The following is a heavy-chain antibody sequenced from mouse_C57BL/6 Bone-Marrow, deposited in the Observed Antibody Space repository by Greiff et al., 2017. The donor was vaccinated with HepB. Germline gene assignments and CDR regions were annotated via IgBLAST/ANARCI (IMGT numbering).Heavy chain of an antibody. CDR1: GYTFTSYG. CDR3: ARRVLREGGGFAY. Sequence: VKLQESGAELARPGASVKLSCKASGYTFTSYGISWVKQRTGQGLEWIGEIYPRSGNTYYNEKFKGKATLTADKSSSTAYMELRSLTSEDSAVYFCARRVLREGGGFAYWGQGTLVTVSA. V-gene: IGHV1-81*01. J-gene: IGHJ3*01. CDR2: IYPRSGNT. D-gene: IGHD1-1*01.